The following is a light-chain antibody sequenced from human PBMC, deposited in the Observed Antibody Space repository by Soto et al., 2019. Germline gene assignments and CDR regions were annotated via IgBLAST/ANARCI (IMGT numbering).Light chain of an antibody. V-gene: IGKV1-12*02. CDR2: AAS. CDR3: QHPNSFPFT. CDR1: QGISSW. J-gene: IGKJ5*01. Sequence: DIQMTQSPSSVSAAVGDRVTITCRASQGISSWLAWYQQKPGKAPKLLIYAASSLQSWVPSRFSGSRSGTDFTLNIRSLQPEDFATYYCQHPNSFPFTFGLGTRLEIK.